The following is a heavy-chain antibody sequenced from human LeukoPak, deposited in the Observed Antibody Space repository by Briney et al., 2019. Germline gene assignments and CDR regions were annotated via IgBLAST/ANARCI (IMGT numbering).Heavy chain of an antibody. CDR2: IYTSGST. D-gene: IGHD3-9*01. CDR3: ARGGGGLRYFDWLFL. J-gene: IGHJ1*01. Sequence: PSETLSLTCTVSGGSISSYYWNWIRQPAGRGLEWIGRIYTSGSTNYNPSLKSRVTMSVDTSKHQFSLRLSSMTAADTAVYYCARGGGGLRYFDWLFLWGQGTLVTVSP. CDR1: GGSISSYY. V-gene: IGHV4-4*07.